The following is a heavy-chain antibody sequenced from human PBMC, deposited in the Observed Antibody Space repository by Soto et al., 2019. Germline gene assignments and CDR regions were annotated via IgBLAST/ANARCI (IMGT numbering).Heavy chain of an antibody. Sequence: GGSLRLSCAASGFTFSDHYMDWVRQAPGKGLEWVGRTRNKANSYTTEYAASVKGRFTISRDDSKNSLYLQMNSLKIEDTAVYYCARETYCGGDCYAPTGEFDYWGRGNLVT. CDR2: TRNKANSYTT. J-gene: IGHJ4*02. D-gene: IGHD2-21*02. CDR1: GFTFSDHY. CDR3: ARETYCGGDCYAPTGEFDY. V-gene: IGHV3-72*01.